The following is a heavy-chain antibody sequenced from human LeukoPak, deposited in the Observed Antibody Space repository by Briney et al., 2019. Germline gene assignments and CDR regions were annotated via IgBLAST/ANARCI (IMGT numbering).Heavy chain of an antibody. CDR2: ISYDGSNK. CDR3: AKVSGGGLYYDGMDV. Sequence: GGSLRLSCAASGFTFSSYAMHWVRQAPGKGLEWVAVISYDGSNKYYADSVKGRFTISRDSSKNTLYLQMNSLRAEDTAVYYCAKVSGGGLYYDGMDVWGQGTTVTVS. CDR1: GFTFSSYA. D-gene: IGHD1-14*01. J-gene: IGHJ6*02. V-gene: IGHV3-30-3*01.